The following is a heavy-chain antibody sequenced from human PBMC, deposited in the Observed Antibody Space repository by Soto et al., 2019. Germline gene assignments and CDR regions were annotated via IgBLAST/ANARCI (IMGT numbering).Heavy chain of an antibody. V-gene: IGHV4-34*01. CDR3: ARGNQYYYGSGSYYNNWFDP. CDR1: GGSFSGYY. CDR2: INHSGST. J-gene: IGHJ5*02. D-gene: IGHD3-10*01. Sequence: SETLSLTCAVYGGSFSGYYWSWIRQPPGKGLEWIGEINHSGSTNYNPSLKSRVTISVDTSKNQFSLKLSSVTAADTAVYYCARGNQYYYGSGSYYNNWFDPLGQGTLVTVYS.